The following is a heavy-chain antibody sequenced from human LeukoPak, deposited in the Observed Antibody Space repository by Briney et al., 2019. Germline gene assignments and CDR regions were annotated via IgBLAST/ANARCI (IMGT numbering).Heavy chain of an antibody. CDR1: GGSFSGYY. V-gene: IGHV4-34*01. D-gene: IGHD3-22*01. Sequence: SETLSLTCAVYGGSFSGYYWSWIRQPPGKGLEWIGEINHSGSTNYNPSLKSRVTISVDTSKNQFSLKLSSVTAADTAVYYCARGRVNYYDSSGHYYFDHWGQGTLVTVSS. CDR3: ARGRVNYYDSSGHYYFDH. CDR2: INHSGST. J-gene: IGHJ4*02.